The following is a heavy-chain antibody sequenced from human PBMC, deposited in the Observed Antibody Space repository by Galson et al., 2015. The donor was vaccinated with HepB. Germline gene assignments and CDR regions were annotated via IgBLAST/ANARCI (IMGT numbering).Heavy chain of an antibody. D-gene: IGHD2-2*02. CDR1: GYTLTELS. Sequence: VKVSCKVSGYTLTELSMHWVRQAPGKGLEWMGGFDPEDGETIYAQKFQGRVTMTEDTSTDTAYMELSSLRSEDTAVYYCATAVYCSSTSCYNQGAFDIWGQGTMVTVSS. CDR3: ATAVYCSSTSCYNQGAFDI. J-gene: IGHJ3*02. V-gene: IGHV1-24*01. CDR2: FDPEDGET.